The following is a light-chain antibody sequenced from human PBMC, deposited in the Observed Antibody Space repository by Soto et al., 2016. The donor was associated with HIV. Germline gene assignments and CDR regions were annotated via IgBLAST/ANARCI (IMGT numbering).Light chain of an antibody. J-gene: IGLJ3*02. CDR2: GDS. CDR3: RVWDNSRDHWV. Sequence: SYVLTQPPSVSVAPGKTARITCGGNNIGSKSVHWYQQKPGQAPVLVVYGDSDRPSGIPERFSGSNSENTATLTISRVEAGDEADYYCRVWDNSRDHWVFGGGTKLTVL. V-gene: IGLV3-21*03. CDR1: NIGSKS.